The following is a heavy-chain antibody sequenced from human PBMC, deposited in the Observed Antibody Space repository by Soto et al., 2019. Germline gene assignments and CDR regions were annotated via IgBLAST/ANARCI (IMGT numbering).Heavy chain of an antibody. CDR3: ARAPGDLLNYFDY. J-gene: IGHJ4*02. D-gene: IGHD7-27*01. V-gene: IGHV4-38-2*01. CDR2: IYHSGST. CDR1: GYSISSGYY. Sequence: SETLSLTCAVSGYSISSGYYWVCIRQPPGKGLEWIGSIYHSGSTYYNPSLKSRVTISLDTSKNQFSLKLSSVTAADTAVYYCARAPGDLLNYFDYWGPGLLVTVSS.